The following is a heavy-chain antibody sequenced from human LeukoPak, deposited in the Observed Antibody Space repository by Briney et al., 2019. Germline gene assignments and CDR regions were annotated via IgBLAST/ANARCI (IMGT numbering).Heavy chain of an antibody. V-gene: IGHV5-51*01. CDR2: IYPNDSDT. J-gene: IGHJ5*02. CDR3: ARTYYDILTGYYEPPPLDP. Sequence: GESLKISCKGSGYNFASYWIGWVRQMPGKGLEWMGIIYPNDSDTRYSPSFQGQVTISADKFISTAFLQWSSLKASDTAIYYCARTYYDILTGYYEPPPLDPWGQGTLVTVSS. D-gene: IGHD3-9*01. CDR1: GYNFASYW.